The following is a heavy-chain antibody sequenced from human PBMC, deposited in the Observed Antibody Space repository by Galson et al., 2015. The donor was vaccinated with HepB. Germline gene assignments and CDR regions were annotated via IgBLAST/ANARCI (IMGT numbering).Heavy chain of an antibody. J-gene: IGHJ4*02. Sequence: SLRLSCAASGFNFDEFAMHWVRQRPGKGLEWVSGISWNSGLIDYADSVKGRFTISRDNAKTSLFLQLRRLRAEDTAFYYCAKAYDFGSAFDSWGQGTLVTVSS. V-gene: IGHV3-9*01. D-gene: IGHD3-3*01. CDR2: ISWNSGLI. CDR1: GFNFDEFA. CDR3: AKAYDFGSAFDS.